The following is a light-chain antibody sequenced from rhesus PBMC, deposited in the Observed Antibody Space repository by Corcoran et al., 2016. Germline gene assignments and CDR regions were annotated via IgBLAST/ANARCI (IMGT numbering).Light chain of an antibody. CDR2: GAS. CDR1: QSVSSY. V-gene: IGKV3-24*04. CDR3: LQSSNWPLT. J-gene: IGKJ4*01. Sequence: EIVMTQSPATLALSPGERATLSCRASQSVSSYLAWYQQTPGQAPRLLIYGASSRATGIPDRFSGSGSGTEFTLTISSLEPEDVGVYFCLQSSNWPLTFGGGTKVELK.